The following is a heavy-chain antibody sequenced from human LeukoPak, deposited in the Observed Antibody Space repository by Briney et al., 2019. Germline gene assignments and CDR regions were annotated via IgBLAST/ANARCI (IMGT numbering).Heavy chain of an antibody. V-gene: IGHV4-59*01. CDR1: GGSISSYY. Sequence: SETLSLTCTVSGGSISSYYWSWIRQPPGKGLEWIAYIYYSGSTNYNPSLNSRVTISVDTSKKQFSLKLSSVTAADTAVYYCARGLWNILTGYYIDYWGQGTLVTVSS. CDR3: ARGLWNILTGYYIDY. J-gene: IGHJ4*02. CDR2: IYYSGST. D-gene: IGHD3-9*01.